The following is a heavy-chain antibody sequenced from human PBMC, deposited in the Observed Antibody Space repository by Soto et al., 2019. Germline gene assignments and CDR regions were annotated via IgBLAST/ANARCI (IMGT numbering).Heavy chain of an antibody. CDR2: LNAGNGNT. CDR3: AREVAATGD. Sequence: QVQLVQSGAEVKKPGASVKVSCKASGYNLTSYFMHWARQAPGQSLEWMGWLNAGNGNTKYSQKFQGRVTITRDPSARTASMELSSLRSEDTAVYYCAREVAATGDWGKGTLVTVSS. D-gene: IGHD1-26*01. V-gene: IGHV1-3*01. J-gene: IGHJ4*02. CDR1: GYNLTSYF.